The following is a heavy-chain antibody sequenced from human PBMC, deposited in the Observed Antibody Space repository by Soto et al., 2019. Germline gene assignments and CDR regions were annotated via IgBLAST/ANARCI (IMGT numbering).Heavy chain of an antibody. CDR1: GFTFRNYG. D-gene: IGHD2-21*02. V-gene: IGHV3-23*01. Sequence: EVLLLESGGSVVQPGGSLRLSCAVSGFTFRNYGMSWVRQAPGKGLEWVSSISNTGAVTYYAESVKGRFTISRDNSKNALNLQMNSMRADDSAVYYCAREARPDVLRDLLIRQRAKICGGDPSRGLGHYSYGMDVWGQGTTVTVSS. J-gene: IGHJ6*02. CDR3: AREARPDVLRDLLIRQRAKICGGDPSRGLGHYSYGMDV. CDR2: ISNTGAVT.